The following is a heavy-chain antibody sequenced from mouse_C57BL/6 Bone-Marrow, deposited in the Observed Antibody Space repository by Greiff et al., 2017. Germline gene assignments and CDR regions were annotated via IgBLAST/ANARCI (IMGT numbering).Heavy chain of an antibody. CDR3: ARLFDY. J-gene: IGHJ2*01. Sequence: EVKLVESGGGFVQPGESLKLSCESNEFEFPSHDMSWVRKTPEKKLALVAAINRDGGSTYYSDTMERRFIISRDNTKKTLYLQMSSVQSEDTALFYCARLFDYWGQGTTLTVSS. CDR2: INRDGGST. CDR1: EFEFPSHD. V-gene: IGHV5-2*03.